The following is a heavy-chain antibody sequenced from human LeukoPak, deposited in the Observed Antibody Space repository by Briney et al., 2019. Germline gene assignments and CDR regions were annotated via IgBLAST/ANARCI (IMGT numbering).Heavy chain of an antibody. D-gene: IGHD6-6*01. CDR3: ARSSYSSSSGV. J-gene: IGHJ3*01. Sequence: GGSLRLSCAASGFTFKDYAMHWVRQPPGKGLEWVSGISWNSGSIDYADSVKGRFTISRDNAKNSLYLQINSLRAEDTAVYYCARSSYSSSSGVWGQGTMVTVSS. CDR1: GFTFKDYA. CDR2: ISWNSGSI. V-gene: IGHV3-9*01.